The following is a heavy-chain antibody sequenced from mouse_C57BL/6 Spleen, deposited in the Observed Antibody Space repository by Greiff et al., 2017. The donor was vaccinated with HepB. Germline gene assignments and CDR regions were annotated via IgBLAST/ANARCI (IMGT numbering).Heavy chain of an antibody. CDR1: GYTFTSYW. CDR2: IYPSDSET. CDR3: ARQGITTVVALRAMDY. J-gene: IGHJ4*01. Sequence: QVQLQQPGAELVRPGSSVKLSCKASGYTFTSYWMDWVKQRPGQGLEWIGNIYPSDSETHYNQKFKDKATLTVDKSSSTAYMQLSSLTSEDSAVYYCARQGITTVVALRAMDYWGQGTSVTVSS. D-gene: IGHD1-1*01. V-gene: IGHV1-61*01.